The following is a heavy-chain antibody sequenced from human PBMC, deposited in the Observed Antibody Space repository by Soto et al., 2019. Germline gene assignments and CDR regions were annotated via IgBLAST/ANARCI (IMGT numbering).Heavy chain of an antibody. J-gene: IGHJ6*02. CDR1: GYTFTRSG. CDR2: ISSYNGDT. V-gene: IGHV1-18*01. D-gene: IGHD5-12*01. CDR3: AREGVATYYYYGMDV. Sequence: QVQLVQSGAEVKKPGASVKVSCKASGYTFTRSGISWVRQAPGQGPEWMGWISSYNGDTNYAQTFQGRVTMTTDTSTSTAYMELRSLISDDTAVYYCAREGVATYYYYGMDVWGQGTPVTVSS.